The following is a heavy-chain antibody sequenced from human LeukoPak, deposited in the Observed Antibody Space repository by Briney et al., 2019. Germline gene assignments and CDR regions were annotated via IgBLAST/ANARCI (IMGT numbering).Heavy chain of an antibody. J-gene: IGHJ4*01. CDR2: ILYDGSNK. D-gene: IGHD2-21*02. CDR3: AKDHEPYCGGGCFNGDD. Sequence: GGSLRLSRAASGFTFSRYGMHWVRQAPGKGLEWVAVILYDGSNKYYADSVKGRFTISRDNSKNTLYLQMNSLRAEDTAVYYCAKDHEPYCGGGCFNGDDWGQGTLVTVSS. CDR1: GFTFSRYG. V-gene: IGHV3-30*18.